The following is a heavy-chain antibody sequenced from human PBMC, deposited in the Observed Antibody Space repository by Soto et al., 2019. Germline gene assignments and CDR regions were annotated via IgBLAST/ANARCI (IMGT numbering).Heavy chain of an antibody. Sequence: GGSLRLSCAPSGFTFSSNSMKWVRQAPGKGLEWVSSIISTVTYIYSADSLKGRFTISRDNAKNFLYLQMSSLRAEDTAVYYCASGLRQYYDYWGQGTLVTVSS. CDR3: ASGLRQYYDY. CDR2: IISTVTYI. CDR1: GFTFSSNS. J-gene: IGHJ4*02. V-gene: IGHV3-21*04.